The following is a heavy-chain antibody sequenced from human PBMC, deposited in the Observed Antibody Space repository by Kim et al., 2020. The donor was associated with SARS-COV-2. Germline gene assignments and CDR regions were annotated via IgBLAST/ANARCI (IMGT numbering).Heavy chain of an antibody. Sequence: SETLSLTCTVSGGSISSYYWSWIRQPPGKGLEWIGYIYYSGSTNYNPSLKSRVTISVDTSKNQFSLKLSSVTAADTAVYYCARLGGQWLHWFDPWGQGTLVTVSS. V-gene: IGHV4-59*08. CDR1: GGSISSYY. CDR2: IYYSGST. J-gene: IGHJ5*02. CDR3: ARLGGQWLHWFDP. D-gene: IGHD6-19*01.